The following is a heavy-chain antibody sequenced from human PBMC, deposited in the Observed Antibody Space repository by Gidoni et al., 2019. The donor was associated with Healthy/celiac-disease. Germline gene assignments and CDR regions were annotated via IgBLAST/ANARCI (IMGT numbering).Heavy chain of an antibody. Sequence: EVQLLESGGGLVKPGGSLRLSCEASGFPFSSYAMSWVRRAPGKGLEWVSAISGSGGSTYYADSVKGLFTISRDNSKNTLYLQMNSLRAEDTAVYYCAKVGVRDGYNDAFDIWGQGTMVTVSS. CDR3: AKVGVRDGYNDAFDI. J-gene: IGHJ3*02. CDR2: ISGSGGST. D-gene: IGHD5-12*01. CDR1: GFPFSSYA. V-gene: IGHV3-23*01.